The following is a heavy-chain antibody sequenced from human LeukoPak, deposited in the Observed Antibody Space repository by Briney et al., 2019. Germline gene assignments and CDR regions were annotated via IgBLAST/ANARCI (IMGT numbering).Heavy chain of an antibody. D-gene: IGHD3-22*01. Sequence: GGSLRLSCTASGFTFGDYVMSWFRQAPGKGLEWVGFIRGKAYGGTTEYAASVKGRFTISRDDSKSIAYLQMNSLKTEDTAVYYCTTDPVPYYDSSGYFGDDAFDIWGQGTMVTVSS. CDR3: TTDPVPYYDSSGYFGDDAFDI. V-gene: IGHV3-49*03. CDR1: GFTFGDYV. J-gene: IGHJ3*02. CDR2: IRGKAYGGTT.